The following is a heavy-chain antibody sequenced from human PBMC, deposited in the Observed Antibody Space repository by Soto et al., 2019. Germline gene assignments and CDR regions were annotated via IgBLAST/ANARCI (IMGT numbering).Heavy chain of an antibody. CDR2: IYYNGNT. CDR3: ARHATRSYDY. CDR1: RGSISTYY. Sequence: LEILSLTCTVSRGSISTYYWSWIRQPPGKGLECIGYIYYNGNTNYNPSLKSRVTISVDTSKNQFTLNLNSVTAADTAVYYCARHATRSYDYWGQGTLVTVSS. J-gene: IGHJ4*02. V-gene: IGHV4-59*08.